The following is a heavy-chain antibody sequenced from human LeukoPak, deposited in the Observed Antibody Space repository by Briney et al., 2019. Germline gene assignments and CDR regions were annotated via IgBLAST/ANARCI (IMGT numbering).Heavy chain of an antibody. CDR2: ISWNSGSI. CDR1: GFTFDDYA. CDR3: AKDSGSYEIDY. Sequence: GGSLRPSCAASGFTFDDYAMHWVRQAPGKGLEWVSGISWNSGSIGYADSVKGRFTISRDNAKNSLYLQMNSLRAEDTALYYCAKDSGSYEIDYWGQGTLVTVSS. J-gene: IGHJ4*02. D-gene: IGHD1-26*01. V-gene: IGHV3-9*01.